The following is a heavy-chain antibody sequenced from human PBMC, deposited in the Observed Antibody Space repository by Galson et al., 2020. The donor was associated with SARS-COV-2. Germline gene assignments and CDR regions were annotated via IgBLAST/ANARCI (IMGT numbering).Heavy chain of an antibody. CDR1: GYTFTSYG. D-gene: IGHD2-2*01. Sequence: ASVKVSCKASGYTFTSYGISWVRQAPGQGLEWMGWISAYNGNTNYAQKLQGRVTMTTDTSTSTAYMELRSLRSDDTAVYYCARGWTYCSSTSCSDAFDIWGQWTMVTVSS. CDR3: ARGWTYCSSTSCSDAFDI. J-gene: IGHJ3*02. V-gene: IGHV1-18*01. CDR2: ISAYNGNT.